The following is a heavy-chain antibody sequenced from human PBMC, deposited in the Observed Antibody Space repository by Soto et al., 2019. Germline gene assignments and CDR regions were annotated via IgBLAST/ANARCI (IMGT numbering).Heavy chain of an antibody. CDR2: IYYSGST. CDR3: ARDYDSRGDY. CDR1: GGSISTSSYY. V-gene: IGHV4-39*01. Sequence: QLQLQESGPGLVKPSETLSLTCTVSGGSISTSSYYWGWIRQPPGKGLEWIGSIYYSGSTYYNPSLETRFTKSVDTSSTQFTPELSPVPAAHTAVYSCARDYDSRGDYWGQGTLVTVPS. D-gene: IGHD3-22*01. J-gene: IGHJ4*02.